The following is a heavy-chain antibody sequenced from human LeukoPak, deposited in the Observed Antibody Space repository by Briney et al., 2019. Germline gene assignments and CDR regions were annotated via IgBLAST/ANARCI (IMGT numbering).Heavy chain of an antibody. J-gene: IGHJ4*02. CDR2: VNSDGSST. Sequence: GGSLRLSCAASGFTFSSYWMHWVRQAPGKGLVWVSRVNSDGSSTTYADSVKGRFTISRDNAKNTLYLQMNSLRAEDTAVYYCARGSTQYSSGWYGLDYWGQGTMVTVSS. CDR1: GFTFSSYW. CDR3: ARGSTQYSSGWYGLDY. V-gene: IGHV3-74*01. D-gene: IGHD6-19*01.